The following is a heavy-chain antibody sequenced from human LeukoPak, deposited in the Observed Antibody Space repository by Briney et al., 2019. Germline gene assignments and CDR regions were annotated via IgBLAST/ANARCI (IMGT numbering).Heavy chain of an antibody. J-gene: IGHJ4*02. V-gene: IGHV4-38-2*01. D-gene: IGHD1-26*01. CDR3: ARYTGGPNFYFDS. CDR2: INHIGRT. Sequence: SETLSLTCAVSGYSISRGYYWAWCRQPPGKGLEWIATINHIGRTYYNPSLKSRVTISVDTSENHFSLKLNSVTAADTAVYFCARYTGGPNFYFDSWGQGTLVTVSS. CDR1: GYSISRGYY.